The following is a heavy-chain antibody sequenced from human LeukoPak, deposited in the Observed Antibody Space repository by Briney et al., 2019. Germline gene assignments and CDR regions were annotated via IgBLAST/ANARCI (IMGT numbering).Heavy chain of an antibody. D-gene: IGHD3-22*01. CDR2: ISYDGSNK. Sequence: PGGSLRLSCAASGFTFSSYGMHWVRQAPGKGLEWVAVISYDGSNKYYADSVKGRFTISRGNSKNTLYLQMNSLRAEDTAVYYCAKITSLRRDYYDSSGYYNFDYWGQGTLVTVSS. J-gene: IGHJ4*02. CDR1: GFTFSSYG. CDR3: AKITSLRRDYYDSSGYYNFDY. V-gene: IGHV3-30*18.